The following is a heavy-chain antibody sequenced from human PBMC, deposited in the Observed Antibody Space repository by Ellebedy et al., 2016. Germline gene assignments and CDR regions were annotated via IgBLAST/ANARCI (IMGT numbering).Heavy chain of an antibody. CDR1: GFTFSDHY. CDR3: VRDYWGPAGP. V-gene: IGHV3-11*05. Sequence: GESLKISCAASGFTFSDHYMTWIRQAPGRGLEWVSYISATPGYTYYADSVKGRFTISRDNSRNSLYLQMNSLRIEDTAVYFCVRDYWGPAGPWGQGTMVIVSS. D-gene: IGHD7-27*01. CDR2: ISATPGYT. J-gene: IGHJ5*02.